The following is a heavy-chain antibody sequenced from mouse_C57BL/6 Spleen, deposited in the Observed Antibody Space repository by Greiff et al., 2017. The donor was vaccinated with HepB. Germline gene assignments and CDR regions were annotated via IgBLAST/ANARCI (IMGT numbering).Heavy chain of an antibody. V-gene: IGHV1-7*01. J-gene: IGHJ2*01. CDR2: INPSSGYT. CDR3: GYDYDGYDFDY. CDR1: GYTFTGYW. D-gene: IGHD2-4*01. Sequence: VQLQQSGAELAKPGASVKLSCKASGYTFTGYWMHWVKQRPEQGLEWIGYINPSSGYTKYNQKFKDKATLTADKSSSTAYMQLSSLTYEDSAVYYCGYDYDGYDFDYWGQGTTLTVSS.